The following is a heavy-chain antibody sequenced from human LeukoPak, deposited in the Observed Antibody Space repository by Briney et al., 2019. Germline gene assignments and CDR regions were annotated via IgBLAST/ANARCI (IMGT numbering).Heavy chain of an antibody. J-gene: IGHJ4*02. Sequence: PGTSLRLSCAASGFSFSSYAMHWVRQAPGKGLEWVSSISSGSNYIYYADSLKGRFTISRDNAKNSLYLQMNSLRAEDTAVYYCATSLDTALEHYFDSWGQGTLVTVSS. CDR3: ATSLDTALEHYFDS. V-gene: IGHV3-21*01. CDR1: GFSFSSYA. D-gene: IGHD5-18*01. CDR2: ISSGSNYI.